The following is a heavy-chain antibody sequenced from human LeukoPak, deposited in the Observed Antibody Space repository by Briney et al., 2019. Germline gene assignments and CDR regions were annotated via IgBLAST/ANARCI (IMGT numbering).Heavy chain of an antibody. CDR3: ARDPYSGSYGADYYYYMDV. Sequence: GGSLRLSCTVSGFTVSSNSMSWVRQAPGKGLEWVSFIYSDNTHYSDSVKGRFTISRDNAKSSLYLQMNSLRAEDTAVYYCARDPYSGSYGADYYYYMDVWGKGTTVTISS. CDR2: IYSDNT. CDR1: GFTVSSNS. J-gene: IGHJ6*03. D-gene: IGHD1-26*01. V-gene: IGHV3-53*01.